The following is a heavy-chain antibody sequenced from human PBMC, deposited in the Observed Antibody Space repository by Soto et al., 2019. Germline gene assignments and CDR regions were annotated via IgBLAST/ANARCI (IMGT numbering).Heavy chain of an antibody. CDR3: ARGGRFLEWLLRPYWFDP. CDR2: INHSGST. Sequence: SETLSLSCAVYGGSFSGYYWSWIRQPPGKGLEWIGEINHSGSTNYNPSLKSRVTISVDTSKNQFSLKLSSVTAADTAVYYCARGGRFLEWLLRPYWFDPWGQGTLVTVSS. J-gene: IGHJ5*02. D-gene: IGHD3-3*01. CDR1: GGSFSGYY. V-gene: IGHV4-34*01.